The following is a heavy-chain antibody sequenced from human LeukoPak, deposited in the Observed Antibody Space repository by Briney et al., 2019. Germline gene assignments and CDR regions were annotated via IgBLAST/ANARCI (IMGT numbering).Heavy chain of an antibody. CDR1: GFTFSSYA. Sequence: GASLRLSCAASGFTFSSYAMSWVRQAPGKGLEWVSVISGSGGSTYYADSVKGRFTISRDNSKTTLYLQMNSLRAEDTAVYYCAKEQFPPWVYWGQGTLVTVSS. V-gene: IGHV3-23*01. J-gene: IGHJ4*02. CDR2: ISGSGGST. CDR3: AKEQFPPWVY. D-gene: IGHD5-24*01.